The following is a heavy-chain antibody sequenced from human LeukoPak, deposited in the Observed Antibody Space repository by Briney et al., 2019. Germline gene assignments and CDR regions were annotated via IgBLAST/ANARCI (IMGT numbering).Heavy chain of an antibody. D-gene: IGHD2-2*01. V-gene: IGHV1-8*01. Sequence: ASVKVSCKASGYTFTSYDIIWVRRATGQGLEWMGWVNGNSGNTRYAQKFQGRLTMTRNTSISTAYMELSSLRSEDTAVYYCARGRVPAAHPPGYWGQGTLVTVSS. CDR2: VNGNSGNT. CDR3: ARGRVPAAHPPGY. CDR1: GYTFTSYD. J-gene: IGHJ4*02.